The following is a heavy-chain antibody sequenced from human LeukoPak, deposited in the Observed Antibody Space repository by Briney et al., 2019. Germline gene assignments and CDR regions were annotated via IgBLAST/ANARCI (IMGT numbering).Heavy chain of an antibody. CDR3: ARMGRTWSGSYYLFDY. V-gene: IGHV6-1*01. D-gene: IGHD1-26*01. CDR1: GDSVSSNSAA. CDR2: TYYRSKWYN. Sequence: SQTLSLTCAISGDSVSSNSAAWNWIRQSPSRGLEWLGRTYYRSKWYNDYAVSVKSRITINPDTSKNQFSLQLNSVTPEDTAVYYCARMGRTWSGSYYLFDYWGQGTLVTVSS. J-gene: IGHJ4*02.